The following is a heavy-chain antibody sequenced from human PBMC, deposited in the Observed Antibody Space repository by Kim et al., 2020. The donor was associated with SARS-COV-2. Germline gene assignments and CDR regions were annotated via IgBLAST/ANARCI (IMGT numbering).Heavy chain of an antibody. V-gene: IGHV5-51*01. J-gene: IGHJ5*02. Sequence: RYSPSFQGQVTISADKSISTAYLQWSSLKASDTAMYYCARMGLREGWFDPWGQGTLVTVSS. D-gene: IGHD5-12*01. CDR3: ARMGLREGWFDP.